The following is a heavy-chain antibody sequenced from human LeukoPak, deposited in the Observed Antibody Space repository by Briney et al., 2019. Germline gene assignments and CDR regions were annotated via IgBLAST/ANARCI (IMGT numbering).Heavy chain of an antibody. CDR1: GYTFTCYY. CDR3: ARELGYDFWSGSRSIYYFDY. Sequence: ASVKVSCKASGYTFTCYYMHWVRQAPGQELEWMGWNNPNSGGTNYAQKFQGRVTMTRDTSISTAYMELSRLRSDDTAVYYCARELGYDFWSGSRSIYYFDYWGQGTLVTVSS. CDR2: NNPNSGGT. D-gene: IGHD3-3*01. V-gene: IGHV1-2*02. J-gene: IGHJ4*02.